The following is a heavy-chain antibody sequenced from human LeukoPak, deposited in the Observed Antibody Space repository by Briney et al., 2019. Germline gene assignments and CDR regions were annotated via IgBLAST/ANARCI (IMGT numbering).Heavy chain of an antibody. Sequence: SQTLSLTCTVSGGSISSGGYYWSWIRQHPGKGLEWIGYIYYSGSTYYNPSLKSRVTVSVDTSKNQFSLKLSSVTAADTAVYYCARDAYESLDAFDIWGQGTMVTVSS. CDR1: GGSISSGGYY. V-gene: IGHV4-31*03. CDR3: ARDAYESLDAFDI. J-gene: IGHJ3*02. D-gene: IGHD3-16*01. CDR2: IYYSGST.